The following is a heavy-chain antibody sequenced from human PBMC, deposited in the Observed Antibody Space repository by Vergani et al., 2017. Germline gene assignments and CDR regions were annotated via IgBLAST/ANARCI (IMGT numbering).Heavy chain of an antibody. CDR1: GFTFSNYG. CDR2: IRYDGSNT. D-gene: IGHD3-22*01. CDR3: AKDNVPGYYDSSGYCDY. V-gene: IGHV3-30*02. J-gene: IGHJ4*02. Sequence: VQLVESGGGLVQPGGSLRLSCAASGFTFSNYGMHWVRQAPGKGLEWVTFIRYDGSNTYYADSVKGRFTISRDNSKNTLFLQMNSLRPEDTAVYYCAKDNVPGYYDSSGYCDYWGQGTLVTVSS.